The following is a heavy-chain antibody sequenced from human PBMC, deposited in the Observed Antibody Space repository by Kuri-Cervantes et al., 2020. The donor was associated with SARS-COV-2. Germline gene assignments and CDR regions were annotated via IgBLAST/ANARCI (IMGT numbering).Heavy chain of an antibody. CDR2: ISWDGGST. CDR3: AKDRDCSSTSCYYMDV. CDR1: GFTFDDYA. J-gene: IGHJ6*03. Sequence: GESLKISCAASGFTFDDYAMHWVRQATGKGLEWVSLISWDGGSTYYADSVKGRFTTSRDNSKNSLYRQMNSLRAEDTALYYCAKDRDCSSTSCYYMDVWGKGTTVTVSS. D-gene: IGHD2-2*01. V-gene: IGHV3-43D*03.